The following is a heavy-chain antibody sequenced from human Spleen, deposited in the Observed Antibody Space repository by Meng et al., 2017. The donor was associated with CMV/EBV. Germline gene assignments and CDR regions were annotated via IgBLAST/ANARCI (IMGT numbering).Heavy chain of an antibody. Sequence: ASVKVSCKASGYTFTAHYFHWVRQAPGQGLEWMGWIHPHRGDTNYAQQFQGRVTLTRDTSINTGYMELTGLTSDDTAVYYCAKDMTAFIVARMDVWGQGTTVTVSS. CDR2: IHPHRGDT. V-gene: IGHV1-2*02. D-gene: IGHD2-21*02. CDR1: GYTFTAHY. J-gene: IGHJ6*02. CDR3: AKDMTAFIVARMDV.